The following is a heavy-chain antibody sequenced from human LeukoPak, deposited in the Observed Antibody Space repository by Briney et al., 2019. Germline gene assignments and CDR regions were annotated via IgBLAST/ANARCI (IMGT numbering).Heavy chain of an antibody. CDR1: GFTFSSST. V-gene: IGHV3-21*01. CDR3: VRGDDRDY. J-gene: IGHJ4*02. CDR2: ISSSSSNT. Sequence: PGGSLRLSCAASGFTFSSSTMNWVRQAPGKGLEWVSSISSSSSNTHYADSVKGRFTISRDNAKNSLYMQMNSLRAEDTAVYYCVRGDDRDYWGQGTLVTVSS.